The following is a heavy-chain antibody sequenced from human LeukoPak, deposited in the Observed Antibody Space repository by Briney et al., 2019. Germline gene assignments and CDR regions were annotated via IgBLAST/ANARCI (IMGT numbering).Heavy chain of an antibody. CDR2: ASYYVGKQ. J-gene: IGHJ4*02. CDR1: GFTFSDYA. Sequence: GSLPLSCAASGFTFSDYAMSWVRQAPGKGLEWVSTASYYVGKQYHADSVRGRFTVSRDNSRNTVSLQMSSLRVEDTGIYYCAKAGIGADGAGFLCEYWGQGTLVTVSS. D-gene: IGHD1-1*01. V-gene: IGHV3-23*01. CDR3: AKAGIGADGAGFLCEY.